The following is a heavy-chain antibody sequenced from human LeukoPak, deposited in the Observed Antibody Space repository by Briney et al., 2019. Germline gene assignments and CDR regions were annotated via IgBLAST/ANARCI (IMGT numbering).Heavy chain of an antibody. V-gene: IGHV1-18*01. J-gene: IGHJ4*02. CDR2: IRPHTGET. CDR3: ARDDVSSSWYQYDY. CDR1: GYNFPSYG. D-gene: IGHD6-13*01. Sequence: ASVKVSCKASGYNFPSYGINWVRQAPGQGLEWMGWIRPHTGETNSAQRFQDRVTMTTDTSTTTAYMELGSLRSEDTAVYYCARDDVSSSWYQYDYWGQGTLVTVSS.